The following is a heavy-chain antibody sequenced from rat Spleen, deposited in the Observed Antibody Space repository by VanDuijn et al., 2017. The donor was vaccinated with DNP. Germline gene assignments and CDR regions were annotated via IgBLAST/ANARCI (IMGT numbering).Heavy chain of an antibody. CDR1: GFTFSNYD. V-gene: IGHV5-25*01. Sequence: EVQLVESGGGLVQPGRSLKLSCTASGFTFSNYDMAWVRQAPTKGLQWVASISPSGGRTYYRDSVKGRFTVSRDNAKSSLYLQMNSLRSEDMATYYCARHVLPLRVWDYWGQGVMVTVSS. J-gene: IGHJ2*01. D-gene: IGHD1-4*01. CDR2: ISPSGGRT. CDR3: ARHVLPLRVWDY.